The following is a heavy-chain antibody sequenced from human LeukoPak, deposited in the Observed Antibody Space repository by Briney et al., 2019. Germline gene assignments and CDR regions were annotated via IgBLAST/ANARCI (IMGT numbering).Heavy chain of an antibody. V-gene: IGHV3-11*04. CDR1: GFTFSDYY. Sequence: GGSLRLSCAASGFTFSDYYMSWIRQAPGKGLEWVSYISSSGSTIYYADSVKGRFTISRDNAKNSLYLQMNSLRAEDTAVYYCAREERNYYDSSGYDYWGQGTLVTVSS. J-gene: IGHJ4*02. D-gene: IGHD3-22*01. CDR2: ISSSGSTI. CDR3: AREERNYYDSSGYDY.